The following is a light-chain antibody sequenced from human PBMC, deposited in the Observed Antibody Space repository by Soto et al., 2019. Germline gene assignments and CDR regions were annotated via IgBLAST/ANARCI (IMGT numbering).Light chain of an antibody. V-gene: IGLV2-23*02. Sequence: QSALTQPASVSGSPGQSIIISCTGTSSDVGSYNFVSWYQQHPGKAPKLMIYEVSKRPSGVSNRFSGSKSGNTASLTISGLQPEDEADYYCCSYAGNSGVFGGGTKVTV. CDR2: EVS. CDR1: SSDVGSYNF. CDR3: CSYAGNSGV. J-gene: IGLJ3*02.